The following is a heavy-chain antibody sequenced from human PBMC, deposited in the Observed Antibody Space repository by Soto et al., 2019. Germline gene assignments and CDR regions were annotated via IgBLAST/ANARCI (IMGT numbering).Heavy chain of an antibody. D-gene: IGHD6-13*01. CDR2: IYYSGST. J-gene: IGHJ5*02. V-gene: IGHV4-59*01. CDR3: ARAPGSSWKSNWFDP. Sequence: SETLSLTCTVSGGSISSYYWSWIRQPPGKGLEWIGYIYYSGSTNYNPSLKSRVTISVDTSKNQFSLKLSSVTAAETAVYYCARAPGSSWKSNWFDPWGQGTLVTGSS. CDR1: GGSISSYY.